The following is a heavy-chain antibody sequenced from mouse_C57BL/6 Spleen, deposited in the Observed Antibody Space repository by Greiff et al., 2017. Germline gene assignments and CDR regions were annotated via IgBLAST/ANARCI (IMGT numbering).Heavy chain of an antibody. Sequence: EVKVVESGGGLVKPGGSLKLSCAASGFTFSSYAMSWVRQTPEKRLEWVATISDGGSYTYYPDNVKGRFTISRDNAKNNLYLQMSHLKSEDTAMYYCGRDEALLRTWFAYWGQGALVTVSA. CDR3: GRDEALLRTWFAY. CDR2: ISDGGSYT. J-gene: IGHJ3*01. D-gene: IGHD1-2*01. V-gene: IGHV5-4*03. CDR1: GFTFSSYA.